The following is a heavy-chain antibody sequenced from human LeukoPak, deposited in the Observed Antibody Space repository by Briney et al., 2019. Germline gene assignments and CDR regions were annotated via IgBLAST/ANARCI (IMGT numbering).Heavy chain of an antibody. V-gene: IGHV3-23*01. CDR2: ISRSGSST. CDR3: AKGGDILTGYYLCWYCDL. CDR1: GFTFSSYA. J-gene: IGHJ2*01. D-gene: IGHD3-9*01. Sequence: TGGSLRLSCASSGFTFSSYAMSWVRQAPGKGLEWVSAISRSGSSTDYPDSVKGRFTISRDNSKNTLYLQKNSLRPEDTAVYYCAKGGDILTGYYLCWYCDLGGSGNRVSVST.